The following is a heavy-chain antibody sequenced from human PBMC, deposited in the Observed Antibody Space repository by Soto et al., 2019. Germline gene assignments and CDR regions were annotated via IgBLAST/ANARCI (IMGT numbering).Heavy chain of an antibody. CDR3: ASDSVAARTFDY. J-gene: IGHJ4*02. CDR1: GGSISSGGYY. D-gene: IGHD2-15*01. Sequence: QVQLQESGPGLVKPSQTLSLTCTVSGGSISSGGYYWSWIRQHPGKGLEWIGYIYYSGSTYYNPALQSRVTISVDTSKNQVSLKLSSVTAADTAVYYCASDSVAARTFDYWGQGTLVTVSS. CDR2: IYYSGST. V-gene: IGHV4-31*03.